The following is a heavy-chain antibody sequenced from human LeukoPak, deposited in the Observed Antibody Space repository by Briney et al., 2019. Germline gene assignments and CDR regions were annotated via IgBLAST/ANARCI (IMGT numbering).Heavy chain of an antibody. J-gene: IGHJ6*03. V-gene: IGHV4-39*07. CDR2: IYYSGRT. CDR3: AREGWDYYYYMDV. CDR1: GGSINSSSSYY. Sequence: PSETLSLTCTVSGGSINSSSSYYWGWIRQPPGKGLEWIGSIYYSGRTYYNPSLKSRATISVDTSKNQFSLKPSSVTAADTAVYYCAREGWDYYYYMDVWGKGTTVAVSS. D-gene: IGHD1-26*01.